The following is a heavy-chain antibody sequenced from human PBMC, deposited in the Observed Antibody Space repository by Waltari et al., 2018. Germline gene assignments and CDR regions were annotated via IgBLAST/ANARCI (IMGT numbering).Heavy chain of an antibody. CDR1: GNSFSNTW. CDR2: IYPADSDT. D-gene: IGHD4-17*01. J-gene: IGHJ6*02. CDR3: TRLSTETSYGMDV. Sequence: EVQLLHAGAEVKQPWAALITSCTGSGNSFSNTWIGVRRQMPGKGLEWRGNIYPADSDTRYSPSFQGQVTISTDKSISTAYLQWSSLKASDTGMYYCTRLSTETSYGMDVWGQGTTVTVSS. V-gene: IGHV5-51*01.